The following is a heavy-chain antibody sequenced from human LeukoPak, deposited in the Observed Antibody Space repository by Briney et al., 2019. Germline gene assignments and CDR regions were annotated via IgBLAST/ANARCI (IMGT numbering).Heavy chain of an antibody. CDR3: ARARASQTIVQFDY. D-gene: IGHD6-6*01. J-gene: IGHJ4*02. CDR2: IKHSGST. CDR1: GGSFSGYY. V-gene: IGHV4-34*01. Sequence: TSETLSLTCAVYGGSFSGYYWSWIRQPPGKGLEWIGEIKHSGSTNYNPSLKSRVTISVDTSKNQFSLKLSSVTAADTAVYYCARARASQTIVQFDYCGQGTLVTVSS.